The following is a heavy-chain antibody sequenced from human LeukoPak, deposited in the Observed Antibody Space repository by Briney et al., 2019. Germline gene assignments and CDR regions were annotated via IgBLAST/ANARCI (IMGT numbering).Heavy chain of an antibody. Sequence: ASVKVSCKASGGTFSSYAISWARQAPGQGLEWMGGIIPIFGTANYAQKFQGRVTITADESTSTAYMELSSLRSEDTAVYYCARDHAGSSGYRSPVLDYWGQGTLVTVSS. V-gene: IGHV1-69*13. CDR3: ARDHAGSSGYRSPVLDY. CDR2: IIPIFGTA. D-gene: IGHD3-22*01. CDR1: GGTFSSYA. J-gene: IGHJ4*02.